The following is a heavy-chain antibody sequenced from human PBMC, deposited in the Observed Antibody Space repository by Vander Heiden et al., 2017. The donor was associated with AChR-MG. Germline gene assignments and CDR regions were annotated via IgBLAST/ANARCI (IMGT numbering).Heavy chain of an antibody. D-gene: IGHD3-9*01. Sequence: HITLKAPGPPMVNPAQTLTLTCTFAGFSLSSSGVGVGWIRQRPGKALEWLALLYWNDDKRYRPYLKTRLTIAKDTSKNQVVLTMTNMDPVDTATYDCAHTLTLLRFFDERPLVWGQGTLVTVSS. V-gene: IGHV2-5*01. J-gene: IGHJ4*02. CDR1: GFSLSSSGVG. CDR2: LYWNDDK. CDR3: AHTLTLLRFFDERPLV.